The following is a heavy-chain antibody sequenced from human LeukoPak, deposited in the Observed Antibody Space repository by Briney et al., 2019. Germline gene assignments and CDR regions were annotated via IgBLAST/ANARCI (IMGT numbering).Heavy chain of an antibody. CDR2: ISGIDGST. J-gene: IGHJ4*02. D-gene: IGHD3-3*02. CDR3: AKSGGHSWSGYYVY. Sequence: PGGSLRLSCAASGFTFSSYAMSWVRQAPGKGLEWVSTISGIDGSTSYADSVKGRFTISRDNSKNTLHLQMNSLRAEDTAVYYCAKSGGHSWSGYYVYWGQGTLVTVSS. V-gene: IGHV3-23*01. CDR1: GFTFSSYA.